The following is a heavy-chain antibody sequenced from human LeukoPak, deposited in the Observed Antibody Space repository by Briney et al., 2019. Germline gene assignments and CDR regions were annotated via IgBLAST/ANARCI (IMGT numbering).Heavy chain of an antibody. CDR2: ISAYNGNT. Sequence: GASVKVSCKASGYTFTNYGISWVRQAPGQGLEWMGWISAYNGNTNYAQKLQGRVTMSIETSTTTAYMELRSLRSDDTATYYCARDTSAYHYYYYYLDVWGKGTTVTVSS. CDR1: GYTFTNYG. J-gene: IGHJ6*03. D-gene: IGHD5-12*01. V-gene: IGHV1-18*01. CDR3: ARDTSAYHYYYYYLDV.